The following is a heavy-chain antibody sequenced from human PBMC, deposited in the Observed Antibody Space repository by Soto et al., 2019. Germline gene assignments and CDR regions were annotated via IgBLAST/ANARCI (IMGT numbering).Heavy chain of an antibody. J-gene: IGHJ4*01. V-gene: IGHV4-38-2*02. D-gene: IGHD6-19*01. CDR1: GYSISSGSY. CDR2: IYHGGTT. Sequence: PXETLSLTCTVSGYSISSGSYWPCIRQPPGKGPEWIASIYHGGTTFYNPSLKSRITISVDTSNNQFSLKLTSVTAADTAVYYCARVHVMVVAGSTFDYWGHGTLVTVSS. CDR3: ARVHVMVVAGSTFDY.